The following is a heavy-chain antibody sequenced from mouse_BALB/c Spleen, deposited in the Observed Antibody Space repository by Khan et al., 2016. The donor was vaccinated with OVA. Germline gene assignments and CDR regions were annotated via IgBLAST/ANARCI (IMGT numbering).Heavy chain of an antibody. Sequence: EVQLQQSGPELVKPGDSMKISCKASGYSFTDYTMNWVKQSHGKNLEWIGLINPYNGDSNYNQKFKGKATLNVDKSSSTADMELPHLASEASAGYYSARSGYGGLAYWGQGTLVTVSA. D-gene: IGHD1-2*01. CDR1: GYSFTDYT. J-gene: IGHJ3*01. V-gene: IGHV1-20*01. CDR3: ARSGYGGLAY. CDR2: INPYNGDS.